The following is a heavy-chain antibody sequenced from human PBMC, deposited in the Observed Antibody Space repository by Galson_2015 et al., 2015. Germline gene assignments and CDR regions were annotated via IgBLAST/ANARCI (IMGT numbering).Heavy chain of an antibody. CDR2: IYWDDDR. V-gene: IGHV2-5*02. Sequence: PALVKPTQTLTLTCTFSGLSLSARGVGVGWIRQPPGKALEWLALIYWDDDRRYNPSLKSRLTITKDTSRNLVVLTMTNMDPLDAATDYCAHGNLEIFKYWGQGILVTVSS. D-gene: IGHD3-3*01. CDR1: GLSLSARGVG. J-gene: IGHJ4*02. CDR3: AHGNLEIFKY.